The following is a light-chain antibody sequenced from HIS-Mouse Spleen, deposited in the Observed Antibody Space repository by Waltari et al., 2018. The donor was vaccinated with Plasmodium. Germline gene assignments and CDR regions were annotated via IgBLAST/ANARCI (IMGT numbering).Light chain of an antibody. CDR1: QSLVYSDGNTY. CDR2: KVS. J-gene: IGKJ1*01. V-gene: IGKV2-30*01. Sequence: DVVMTQSPLSLPVTLGQPASISCRSSQSLVYSDGNTYLTWFQQRPGQSPRRLSYKVSNRDSGVPDRFSGSGSGTDFTVKISRVEAEDVGVYYCMQGTHWPWTFGQGTKVEIK. CDR3: MQGTHWPWT.